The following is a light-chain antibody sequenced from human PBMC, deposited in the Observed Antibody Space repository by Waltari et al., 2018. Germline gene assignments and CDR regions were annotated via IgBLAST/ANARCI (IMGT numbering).Light chain of an antibody. J-gene: IGLJ2*01. CDR3: AAWDDSLNGDVV. Sequence: QSVLTQPPSASGTPGQRVTIPCSGSSSTIGSTTVNWYQQLPGTAPKLLIYSNNQRPSGVPDRFSGSKSGTSASLAISGLQSEDEADYYCAAWDDSLNGDVVFGGGTKLTVL. CDR2: SNN. V-gene: IGLV1-44*01. CDR1: SSTIGSTT.